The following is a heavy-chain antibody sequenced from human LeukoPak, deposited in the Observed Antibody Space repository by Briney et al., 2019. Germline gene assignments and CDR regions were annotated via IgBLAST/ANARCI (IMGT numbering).Heavy chain of an antibody. Sequence: GSLRLSCAASGFTFSRYWMRWVRQAPGKGLVWVSRINGDGSTTSYADSVKGGFTISRDNAKNTLYLQMNSLRAEDTAVYYCATGNYYDSRGYYTFGHWGQGTLVTVSS. CDR3: ATGNYYDSRGYYTFGH. J-gene: IGHJ1*01. CDR2: INGDGSTT. CDR1: GFTFSRYW. V-gene: IGHV3-74*01. D-gene: IGHD3-22*01.